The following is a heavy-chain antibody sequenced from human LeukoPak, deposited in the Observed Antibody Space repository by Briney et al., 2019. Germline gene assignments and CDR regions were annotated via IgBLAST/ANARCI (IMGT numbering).Heavy chain of an antibody. D-gene: IGHD1-1*01. CDR1: RYTFTNYG. J-gene: IGHJ4*02. CDR3: ARDGNDVIDY. V-gene: IGHV1-18*01. CDR2: ISGHNDNA. Sequence: ASVKVSCKASRYTFTNYGISWVRQPPAQEREWVGWISGHNDNAHYAHKFQGTVTQTRETSPSTVYMELRVLSSDDTAIYYCARDGNDVIDYWGQGTLVTVSS.